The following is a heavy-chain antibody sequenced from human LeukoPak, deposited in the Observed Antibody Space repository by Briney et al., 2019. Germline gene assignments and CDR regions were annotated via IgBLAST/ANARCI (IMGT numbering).Heavy chain of an antibody. V-gene: IGHV4-4*07. D-gene: IGHD2-15*01. CDR2: IYASGNT. J-gene: IGHJ4*02. Sequence: PSETLSLTCTVSGGSISSYFWSWIRQPAGKGLEWIGRIYASGNTNYNPSLKSRLTMSIDTSKNQFSLGLSSVTAADTAVYYCAGEDPLVAARGLDYWGQGTLVTVSS. CDR3: AGEDPLVAARGLDY. CDR1: GGSISSYF.